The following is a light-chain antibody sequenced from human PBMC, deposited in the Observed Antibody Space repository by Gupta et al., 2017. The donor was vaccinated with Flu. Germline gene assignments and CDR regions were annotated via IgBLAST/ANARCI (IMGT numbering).Light chain of an antibody. V-gene: IGKV2-30*02. CDR1: QSLVHRDGNTY. Sequence: DVVITPAPVSLPVIPGQPAYISCRPSQSLVHRDGNTYLNWFQQKPGQSPRLLIYRVSNRDSGVPDRFSGSGSGTEFTLRISRVDAEDVGVYYCMQAIRGPWTFGRGTKVEI. J-gene: IGKJ1*01. CDR3: MQAIRGPWT. CDR2: RVS.